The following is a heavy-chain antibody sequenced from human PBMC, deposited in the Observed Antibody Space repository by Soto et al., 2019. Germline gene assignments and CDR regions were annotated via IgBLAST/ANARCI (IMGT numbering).Heavy chain of an antibody. V-gene: IGHV4-31*03. CDR2: VHYSGTI. J-gene: IGHJ4*02. CDR1: GDSIINGIYY. CDR3: VRGPDRHKCGF. Sequence: QVQVQESGPGLVKPSQTLSLTCTVSGDSIINGIYYWTWIRQHPGKGLEWIGHVHYSGTIYYKPYTRRXXTXTXXPSQNQVSLELSSVPVADTAVDYCVRGPDRHKCGFWRQGTLVTVSS. D-gene: IGHD6-25*01.